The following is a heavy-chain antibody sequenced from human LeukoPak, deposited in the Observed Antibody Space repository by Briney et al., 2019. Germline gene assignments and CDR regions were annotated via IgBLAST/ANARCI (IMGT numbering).Heavy chain of an antibody. CDR1: GFSFSNHG. CDR3: ARDGEYCSAGCTSHSYSYGLDV. J-gene: IGHJ6*02. D-gene: IGHD2-15*01. V-gene: IGHV3-33*01. CDR2: IWYDGSNK. Sequence: GGSLRLSCAASGFSFSNHGIHWVRQAPGKGLEWVSLIWYDGSNKYYADSVKGRFTISRDDSKNTVYLQMNSLRAEDTSVYYCARDGEYCSAGCTSHSYSYGLDVWGQGTMVTVSS.